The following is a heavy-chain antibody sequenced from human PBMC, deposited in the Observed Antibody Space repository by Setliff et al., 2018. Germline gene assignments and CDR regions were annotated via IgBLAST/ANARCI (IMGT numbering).Heavy chain of an antibody. D-gene: IGHD6-13*01. V-gene: IGHV4-61*09. J-gene: IGHJ4*02. CDR2: IYASGST. CDR3: ARNVAGGYSSSWYYFDY. Sequence: SETLSLTCTVSGGSISSSSYYWSWIRQPAGEGPEWIGHIYASGSTNYNPSLKSRVTMSVDTSKSQFSLRLSSVTAADTAVYYCARNVAGGYSSSWYYFDYWGQGTLVTV. CDR1: GGSISSSSYY.